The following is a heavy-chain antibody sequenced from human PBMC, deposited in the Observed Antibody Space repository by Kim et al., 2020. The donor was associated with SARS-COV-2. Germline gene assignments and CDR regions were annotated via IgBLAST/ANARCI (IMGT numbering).Heavy chain of an antibody. Sequence: GGSLRLSCAASGFTFSSNYMSWVRQAPGKGLEWVSVIYSGGSTYYADSVKGRITISRDNSKNTLYLQMNSLRAEDTAVYYCARGGFYGDYVDYWGQGTLVTVSS. D-gene: IGHD4-17*01. CDR3: ARGGFYGDYVDY. V-gene: IGHV3-53*01. J-gene: IGHJ4*02. CDR1: GFTFSSNY. CDR2: IYSGGST.